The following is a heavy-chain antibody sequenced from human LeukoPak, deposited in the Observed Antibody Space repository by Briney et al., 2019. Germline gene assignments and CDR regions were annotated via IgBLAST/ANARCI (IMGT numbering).Heavy chain of an antibody. J-gene: IGHJ4*02. V-gene: IGHV3-30*02. Sequence: PGGSLRLSCAASGFTFSGYGMHWVRQAPGKGLEWVAYIRYDGSNKYYVDSVKGRFTISRDNSKNTLYLQMNSLRAEDTAVYYCANTSGIFWSGYYSADHFDYWGQGTLVTVSS. CDR1: GFTFSGYG. CDR3: ANTSGIFWSGYYSADHFDY. CDR2: IRYDGSNK. D-gene: IGHD3-3*01.